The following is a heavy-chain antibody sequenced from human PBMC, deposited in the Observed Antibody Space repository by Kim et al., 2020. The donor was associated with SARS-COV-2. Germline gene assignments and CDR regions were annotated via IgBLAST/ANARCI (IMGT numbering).Heavy chain of an antibody. D-gene: IGHD4-17*01. J-gene: IGHJ3*02. CDR1: GYSFTSYW. CDR2: IYPGDSDT. V-gene: IGHV5-51*01. Sequence: GESLKISCKGSGYSFTSYWIGWVRQMPGKGLEWMGIIYPGDSDTRYSPSFQGQVTISADKSISTAYLQWSSLKASDTAMYYCARTTLIPLNDYGGNSDAIDIWGQGTMVTVSS. CDR3: ARTTLIPLNDYGGNSDAIDI.